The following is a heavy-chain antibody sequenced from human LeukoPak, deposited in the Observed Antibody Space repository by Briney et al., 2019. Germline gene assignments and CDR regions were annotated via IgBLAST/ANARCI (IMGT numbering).Heavy chain of an antibody. CDR3: ARDYGDYGYFGY. CDR1: GGSIRGYY. Sequence: SETLSLTCTVSGGSIRGYYWSWIRQPPGKGLEWIGYIHYSGSINYNPSLKSRVTISVDKSKNQFSLKLSSVTAADTAVYYCARDYGDYGYFGYWGQGTLVTVSS. CDR2: IHYSGSI. J-gene: IGHJ4*02. V-gene: IGHV4-59*12. D-gene: IGHD4-17*01.